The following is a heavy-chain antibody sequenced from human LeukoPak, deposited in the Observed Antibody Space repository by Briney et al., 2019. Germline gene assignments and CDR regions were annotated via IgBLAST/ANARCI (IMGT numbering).Heavy chain of an antibody. D-gene: IGHD3-9*01. V-gene: IGHV3-23*01. CDR2: ISGSGGST. CDR3: AKQPTYYDILTGMVLSNYYFDY. Sequence: PGGSLRLSCAASGFTFSSYAMSWVRQAPGKGLEWVSAISGSGGSTYYADSVKGRFTISRDNSKNTLYLQMNSLRAEDTAVYYCAKQPTYYDILTGMVLSNYYFDYWGQGTLVTVSS. CDR1: GFTFSSYA. J-gene: IGHJ4*02.